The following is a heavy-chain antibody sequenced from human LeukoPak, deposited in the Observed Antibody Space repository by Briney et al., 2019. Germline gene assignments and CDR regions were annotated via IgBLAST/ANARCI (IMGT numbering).Heavy chain of an antibody. CDR1: GGSVSSGSYY. CDR2: IYYSGST. J-gene: IGHJ4*02. V-gene: IGHV4-61*01. D-gene: IGHD3-3*01. CDR3: ARGRVFGVVIRLYYFDY. Sequence: PSETLSLTCTVSGGSVSSGSYYWSWIRQPPGKGLEWIGYIYYSGSTNYNPSLKSRVTISVDTSKNQFSPKLSSVTAADTAVYYCARGRVFGVVIRLYYFDYWGQGTLVTVSS.